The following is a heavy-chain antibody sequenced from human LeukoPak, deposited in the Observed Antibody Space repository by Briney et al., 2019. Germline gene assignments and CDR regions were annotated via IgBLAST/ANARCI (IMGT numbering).Heavy chain of an antibody. D-gene: IGHD3-3*01. CDR2: IIPIFGTA. Sequence: GSSVKVSCKASGSTFSSYAISWVRQAPGQGLEWMGGIIPIFGTANYAQKFQGRVTITTDESTSTAYMELSSLRSEDTAVYYCASSPYYDFWSGYYSYWGQGTLVTVSS. CDR3: ASSPYYDFWSGYYSY. CDR1: GSTFSSYA. J-gene: IGHJ4*02. V-gene: IGHV1-69*05.